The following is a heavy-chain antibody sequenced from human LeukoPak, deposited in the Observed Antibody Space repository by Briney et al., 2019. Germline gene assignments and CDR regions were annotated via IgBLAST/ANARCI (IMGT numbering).Heavy chain of an antibody. CDR3: ARALSSPRFFFDI. J-gene: IGHJ3*02. CDR2: INNDGSST. V-gene: IGHV3-74*01. Sequence: GGSLRLSCAASGFTFSSYWMHWVRQTPGKGLVWVSRINNDGSSTRNADAVKGRFTISRDNAKNTLYLQMNSLRPEDTAVYYCARALSSPRFFFDIWGQGTMVTVSS. D-gene: IGHD2-2*01. CDR1: GFTFSSYW.